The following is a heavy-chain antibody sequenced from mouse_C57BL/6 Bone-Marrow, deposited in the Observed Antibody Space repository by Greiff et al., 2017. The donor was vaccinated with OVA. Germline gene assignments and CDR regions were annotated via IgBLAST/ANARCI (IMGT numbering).Heavy chain of an antibody. Sequence: DVMLVESGEGLVKPGGSLKLSCAASGFTFSSYAMSWVRQTPEKRLEWVAYISSGGDYIYYADTVKGRFTISRDNARNTLYLQMSSLKSEDTAMYYCTRHITSYFDYWGQGTTLTVSS. CDR1: GFTFSSYA. V-gene: IGHV5-9-1*02. CDR2: ISSGGDYI. D-gene: IGHD1-1*01. CDR3: TRHITSYFDY. J-gene: IGHJ2*01.